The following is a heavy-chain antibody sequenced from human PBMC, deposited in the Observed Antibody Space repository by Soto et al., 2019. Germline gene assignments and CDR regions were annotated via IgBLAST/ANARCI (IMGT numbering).Heavy chain of an antibody. D-gene: IGHD3-9*01. CDR3: ARELTPSYDILTGYSFNWFDP. Sequence: PSETLSLICTVSGGSISSDYWSWIRQPPGKGLEWIGDIYHSGGTKYNRSLKSRVTISVDTPKNQFSLKLSSVTAADTAVYYCARELTPSYDILTGYSFNWFDPWGQGTLVTVSS. V-gene: IGHV4-59*01. CDR2: IYHSGGT. J-gene: IGHJ5*02. CDR1: GGSISSDY.